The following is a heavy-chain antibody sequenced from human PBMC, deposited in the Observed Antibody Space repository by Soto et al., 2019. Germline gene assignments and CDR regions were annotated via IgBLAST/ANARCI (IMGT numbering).Heavy chain of an antibody. Sequence: GGSLRLSCAASGFTFSSYAMSWVRQAPGKGLEWVSAISGSGGSTYYADSVKGRFTISRDNSKNTLYLQMNSLRAEDTAVYYCAKWGPGYDYIWGSYRYYFDYWGQGTLVTVSS. CDR2: ISGSGGST. CDR1: GFTFSSYA. CDR3: AKWGPGYDYIWGSYRYYFDY. J-gene: IGHJ4*02. D-gene: IGHD3-16*02. V-gene: IGHV3-23*01.